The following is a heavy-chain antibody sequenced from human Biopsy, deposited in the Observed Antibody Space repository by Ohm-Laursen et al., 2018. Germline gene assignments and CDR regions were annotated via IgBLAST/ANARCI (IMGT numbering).Heavy chain of an antibody. D-gene: IGHD3-10*01. J-gene: IGHJ3*02. CDR1: GDSIGSSTYW. Sequence: SDTLSLTCTVSGDSIGSSTYWWGWIRQPPEKGLDWIGSIYYSGSTYYNPSLKSRVTISVNTSKNQFSLKLSSVTAAETAVYYCARRIPDYGSGSYFDAFDIWGRGTMVTVSS. V-gene: IGHV4-39*01. CDR2: IYYSGST. CDR3: ARRIPDYGSGSYFDAFDI.